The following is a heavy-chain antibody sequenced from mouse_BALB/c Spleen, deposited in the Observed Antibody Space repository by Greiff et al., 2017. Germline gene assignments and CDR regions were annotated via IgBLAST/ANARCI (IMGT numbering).Heavy chain of an antibody. J-gene: IGHJ2*01. Sequence: QVQLQQPGAELVKPGASVKLSCKASGYTFTSYWMHWVKQRPGQGLEWIGEIDPSDSYTNYNQKFKGKATLTVDKSSSTAYMQLSSLTSEDSAVYYCARLRNGNYYFDYWGQSTTLTVSS. CDR1: GYTFTSYW. CDR3: ARLRNGNYYFDY. V-gene: IGHV1-69*02. CDR2: IDPSDSYT. D-gene: IGHD2-1*01.